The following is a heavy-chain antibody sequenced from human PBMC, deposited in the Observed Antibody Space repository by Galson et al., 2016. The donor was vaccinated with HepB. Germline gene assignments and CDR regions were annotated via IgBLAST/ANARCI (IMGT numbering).Heavy chain of an antibody. CDR3: ARRRDTASSARYFDY. CDR2: IYPGDSDT. CDR1: GYSFTSYW. D-gene: IGHD1-26*01. V-gene: IGHV5-51*01. J-gene: IGHJ4*02. Sequence: SGAEVKKPGESLEISCKGSGYSFTSYWIAWVRQMPGKGLEWMGIIYPGDSDTRYSPSPQGQVTISVDKSISTAYLQWSSLKASDTAMYFCARRRDTASSARYFDYWAQGTLVTVSS.